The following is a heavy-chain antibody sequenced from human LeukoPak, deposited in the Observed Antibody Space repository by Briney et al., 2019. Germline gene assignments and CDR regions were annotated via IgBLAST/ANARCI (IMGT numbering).Heavy chain of an antibody. CDR3: ARGLKIGGSYGQDY. D-gene: IGHD1-26*01. V-gene: IGHV4-34*01. CDR1: GGSFSGYY. J-gene: IGHJ4*02. Sequence: SETLSLTCGVYGGSFSGYYWTWIRQPPGKGLEWIGEINDSGSTNYNPSLKSRVTISVDTSKNQFSLRLSSVTAADTAVYYCARGLKIGGSYGQDYWGQGTLVTVSS. CDR2: INDSGST.